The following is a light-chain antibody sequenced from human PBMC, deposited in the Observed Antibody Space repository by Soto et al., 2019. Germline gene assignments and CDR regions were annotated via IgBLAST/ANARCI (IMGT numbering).Light chain of an antibody. CDR3: NSYSGGNTLYV. CDR2: DVT. CDR1: RKDIGGYNF. Sequence: SSPTQPASLAGAPGQSITIPRNGTRKDIGGYNFVSWFQQHPGKAPKLLICDVTRRPSGVSDRFSGSKSGNTASLTISGLQAEDEADYYCNSYSGGNTLYVFGSGTKVTVL. J-gene: IGLJ1*01. V-gene: IGLV2-14*01.